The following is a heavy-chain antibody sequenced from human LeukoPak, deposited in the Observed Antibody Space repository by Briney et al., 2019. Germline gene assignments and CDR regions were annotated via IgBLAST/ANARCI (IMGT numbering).Heavy chain of an antibody. V-gene: IGHV3-23*01. CDR2: IRGSGGST. D-gene: IGHD3-10*01. Sequence: GGSLRLSCAASGFIISSYALSWVRQARGKGLEWVSAIRGSGGSTYYADSVKGRFTISRDNSRNTLYLQMNSLRAEDTAVYYCAKDSLLWFGESPFDPWGQGTLVTVSS. CDR1: GFIISSYA. J-gene: IGHJ5*02. CDR3: AKDSLLWFGESPFDP.